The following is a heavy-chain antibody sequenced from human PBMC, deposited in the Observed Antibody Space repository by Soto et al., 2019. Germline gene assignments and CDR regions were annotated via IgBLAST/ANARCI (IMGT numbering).Heavy chain of an antibody. CDR3: AREPYSSGWYYYFDY. D-gene: IGHD6-19*01. V-gene: IGHV3-48*03. CDR1: GFTFSSYE. J-gene: IGHJ4*02. CDR2: ISSSGSTI. Sequence: EVQLVESGGGLVQPGGSLRLSCAASGFTFSSYEMNWVRQAPGKGLEWVSYISSSGSTIYYADSVKGRFTISRDNAKNSLYRQMNSLRAEDTAVYYCAREPYSSGWYYYFDYWGQGTLVTVSS.